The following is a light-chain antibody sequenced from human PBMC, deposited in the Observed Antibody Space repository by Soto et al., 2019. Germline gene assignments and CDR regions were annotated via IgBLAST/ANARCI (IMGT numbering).Light chain of an antibody. CDR1: QGISNH. Sequence: PFPFSLSAGTLARVNGTCRASQGISNHLAWYQQEPGKAPKLLIYAASTLQSGVPSRFSGSGSGTDFTLTISRLQSEDFATYYCQQYYSYVLAFGQGTRLEIK. V-gene: IGKV1-8*01. CDR2: AAS. J-gene: IGKJ5*01. CDR3: QQYYSYVLA.